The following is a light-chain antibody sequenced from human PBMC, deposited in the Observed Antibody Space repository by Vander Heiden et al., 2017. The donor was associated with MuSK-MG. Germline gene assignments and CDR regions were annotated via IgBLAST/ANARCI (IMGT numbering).Light chain of an antibody. CDR1: SSNTGNNY. V-gene: IGLV1-51*01. CDR3: GTWDSSLSDVV. J-gene: IGLJ2*01. CDR2: DNN. Sequence: SVLTQPPSVSAAPGQKVTISCSGSSSNTGNNYVSWYQQLPGTAPKLLIYDNNKRPSGIPDRFSGSKSGTSATLGITGLQTGDEADYYCGTWDSSLSDVVFGGGTKLTVL.